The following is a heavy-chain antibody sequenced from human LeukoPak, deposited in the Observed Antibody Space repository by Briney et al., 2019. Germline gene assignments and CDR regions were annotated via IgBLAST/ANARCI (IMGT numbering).Heavy chain of an antibody. CDR1: GYAFTSYD. V-gene: IGHV1-8*01. D-gene: IGHD5-18*01. Sequence: ASVKVSYKASGYAFTSYDINWVRQATGQGLEWMGWMNPNSGNTGYAQKFQGRVTMTRNTSISTAYMELSSLRSEDTAVYYCARGLGRSSRIQLWPYYFDYWGQGTLVTVSS. J-gene: IGHJ4*02. CDR2: MNPNSGNT. CDR3: ARGLGRSSRIQLWPYYFDY.